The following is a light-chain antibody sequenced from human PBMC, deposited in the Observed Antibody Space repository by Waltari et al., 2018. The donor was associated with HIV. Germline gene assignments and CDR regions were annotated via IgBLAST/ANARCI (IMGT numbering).Light chain of an antibody. CDR2: GKN. CDR3: NSRDSSGNHLV. CDR1: SLRSNY. Sequence: SSELTQDPAVSVALGQTVRITCQGDSLRSNYASWYQQKPGQAPVRVIYGKNNRPSGSPDRFSGSSSGNTASLTITGAQAEDEADYYCNSRDSSGNHLVFGGGTKLTVL. V-gene: IGLV3-19*01. J-gene: IGLJ2*01.